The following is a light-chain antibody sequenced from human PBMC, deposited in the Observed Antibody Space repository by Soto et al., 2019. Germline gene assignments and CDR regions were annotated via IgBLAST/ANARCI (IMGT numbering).Light chain of an antibody. Sequence: QSVLAQPASVSGSPGQSITISCTGTSSDVGNYNYVSWHQQHPGKAPKVIIYEVSNRPSGISTRFSGSKSANTASLTISGLQPEDEADYYCSSYTSGSTPYVFGTGTKVTV. V-gene: IGLV2-14*01. CDR2: EVS. J-gene: IGLJ1*01. CDR3: SSYTSGSTPYV. CDR1: SSDVGNYNY.